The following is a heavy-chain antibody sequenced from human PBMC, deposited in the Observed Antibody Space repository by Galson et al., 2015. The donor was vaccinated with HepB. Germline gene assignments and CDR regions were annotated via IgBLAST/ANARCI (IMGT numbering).Heavy chain of an antibody. CDR1: GYTFTSYG. V-gene: IGHV1-18*01. CDR3: AKSRGTMAAAGDH. Sequence: SVKVSCKASGYTFTSYGISWVRQAPGQGLEWMGWISAYNGNTSTSTAYMELRSLRSDDTAVYHCAKSRGTMAAAGDHWGQGTQVAVSS. J-gene: IGHJ4*02. D-gene: IGHD6-13*01. CDR2: ISAYNG.